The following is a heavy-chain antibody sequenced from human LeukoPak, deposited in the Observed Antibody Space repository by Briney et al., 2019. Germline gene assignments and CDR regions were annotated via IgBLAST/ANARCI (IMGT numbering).Heavy chain of an antibody. V-gene: IGHV3-11*04. Sequence: GGSLRLSCAASGFTFSDYYMSWIRQAPGKGLEWVSYISSSGSTIYYADSVKGRFTISRDNAKNSLYLQMNSLRAEDTAVYYCARGIHHYQLLEKGFDYWGQGTLVTVSS. CDR3: ARGIHHYQLLEKGFDY. CDR2: ISSSGSTI. D-gene: IGHD2-2*01. CDR1: GFTFSDYY. J-gene: IGHJ4*02.